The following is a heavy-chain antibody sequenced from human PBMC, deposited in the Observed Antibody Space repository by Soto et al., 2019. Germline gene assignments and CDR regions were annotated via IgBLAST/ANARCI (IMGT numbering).Heavy chain of an antibody. CDR3: ARESYTSLSGYDYRPPPNFDY. V-gene: IGHV3-48*01. CDR1: GFSFSSYA. D-gene: IGHD5-12*01. Sequence: GGSLRLSCAGSGFSFSSYAMDWVRQAPGKGLEWVSYISLSSSNIHYADSVKGRFTISRDNAKNSLYLQMNSLRAEDTAVYYCARESYTSLSGYDYRPPPNFDYWGQGT. J-gene: IGHJ4*02. CDR2: ISLSSSNI.